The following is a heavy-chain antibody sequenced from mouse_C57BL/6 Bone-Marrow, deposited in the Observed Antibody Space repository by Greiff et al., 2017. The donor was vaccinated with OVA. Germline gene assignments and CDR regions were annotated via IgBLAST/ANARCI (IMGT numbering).Heavy chain of an antibody. V-gene: IGHV3-6*01. Sequence: EVHLVESGPGLVKPSQSLSLTCSVTGYSITSGYYWNWIRQFPGNKLEWMGYLSYDSSNNYNPSLTNRIYITRDTAKNQFFLKLKSVTTEDTATYYCARDYGSPRCAYWGQGTLVTVSA. D-gene: IGHD1-1*01. J-gene: IGHJ3*01. CDR3: ARDYGSPRCAY. CDR1: GYSITSGYY. CDR2: LSYDSSN.